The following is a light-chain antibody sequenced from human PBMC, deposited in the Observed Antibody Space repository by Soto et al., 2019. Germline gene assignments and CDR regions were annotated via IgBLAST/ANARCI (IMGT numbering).Light chain of an antibody. CDR3: HQYNNWPPIT. Sequence: EIVMTQSPATLSVSPGERAILSCRASQSVSGNLAWYQQKPGQAPRLLIYGASTRATGIPARFSGSGSGTEFTLTISSLQSEDFAVYYCHQYNNWPPITFCQGTRLEIK. V-gene: IGKV3-15*01. CDR1: QSVSGN. CDR2: GAS. J-gene: IGKJ5*01.